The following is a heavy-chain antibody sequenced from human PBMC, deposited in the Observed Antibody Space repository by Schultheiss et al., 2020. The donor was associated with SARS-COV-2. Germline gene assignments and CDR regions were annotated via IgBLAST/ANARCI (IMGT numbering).Heavy chain of an antibody. CDR2: INHSGST. J-gene: IGHJ2*01. CDR3: ARTGDRYFDL. D-gene: IGHD7-27*01. CDR1: GGSFSGYY. Sequence: SETLSLTCAVYGGSFSGYYWSWIRQPPGKGLEWIGEINHSGSTNYNPSLKSRVTMSVDTSKNQFSLKLSSVTAADTAVYYCARTGDRYFDLWGRGTLVTVSS. V-gene: IGHV4-34*01.